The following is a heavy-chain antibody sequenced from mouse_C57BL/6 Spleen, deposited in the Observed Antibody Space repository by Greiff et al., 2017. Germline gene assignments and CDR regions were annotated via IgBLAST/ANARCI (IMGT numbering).Heavy chain of an antibody. CDR2: INPNNGGT. Sequence: EVQLQQSGPELVKPGASVKMSCKASGYTFTDYNMHWVKQSHGKSLEWIGYINPNNGGTSYNQKFKGKATLTVNKSSSTAYMELRSLTSEDSAVYYCARKGKDGYYPFDYWGQGTTLTVSS. CDR3: ARKGKDGYYPFDY. CDR1: GYTFTDYN. V-gene: IGHV1-22*01. D-gene: IGHD2-3*01. J-gene: IGHJ2*01.